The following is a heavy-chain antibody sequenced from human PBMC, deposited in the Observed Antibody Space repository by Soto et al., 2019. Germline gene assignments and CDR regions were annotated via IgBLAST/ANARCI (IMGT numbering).Heavy chain of an antibody. CDR2: INHSGST. Sequence: SETLSLTCAVYGGSFSGYYWSWIRQPPGKGLEWIGEINHSGSTNYNPSLKSRVTISVDTSKNQFSLKLSSVTAADTAVYYCARGPTVVVAATRTLDYWGQGTLVTISS. J-gene: IGHJ4*02. CDR1: GGSFSGYY. V-gene: IGHV4-34*01. CDR3: ARGPTVVVAATRTLDY. D-gene: IGHD2-15*01.